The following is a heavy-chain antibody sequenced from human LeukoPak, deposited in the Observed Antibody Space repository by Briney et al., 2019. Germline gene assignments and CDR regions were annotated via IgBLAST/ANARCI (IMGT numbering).Heavy chain of an antibody. D-gene: IGHD3-10*01. CDR3: ARGGGSGSYYKVAGRFDY. Sequence: PGGSLRLSCAASGFTFSSYWMSWVRQAPGKGLEWVSSISSSSSYIYYADSAKGRFTISRDNAKNSLYLQMNSLRAEDTAVYYCARGGGSGSYYKVAGRFDYWGQGTLVTVSS. CDR1: GFTFSSYW. CDR2: ISSSSSYI. J-gene: IGHJ4*02. V-gene: IGHV3-21*01.